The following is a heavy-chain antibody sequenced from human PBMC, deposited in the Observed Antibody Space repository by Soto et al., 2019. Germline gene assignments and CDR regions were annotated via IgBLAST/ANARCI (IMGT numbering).Heavy chain of an antibody. CDR2: IQEDGSVK. Sequence: EVQLVESGGGLVQPGGSLRLSCAASGFTLSNYWMSWVRQAPGMGPEWVANIQEDGSVKYYVDSVVGRFTISRDNAKNALFMQMNRLRAEDTGVYYCARDLTVTRGCTDTTCYYDAHDIWGQGTMVTVSS. CDR1: GFTLSNYW. J-gene: IGHJ3*02. CDR3: ARDLTVTRGCTDTTCYYDAHDI. V-gene: IGHV3-7*01. D-gene: IGHD2-2*01.